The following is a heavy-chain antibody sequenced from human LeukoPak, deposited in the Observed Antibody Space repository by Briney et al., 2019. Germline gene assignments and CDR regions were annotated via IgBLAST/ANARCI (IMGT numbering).Heavy chain of an antibody. CDR1: GFIFRNYA. CDR3: AKESGALGAPLYDY. V-gene: IGHV3-23*01. Sequence: GESLRLSCVASGFIFRNYAMSWVRQAPGEGLEWVSGISDNGGGTYYADSVKGRFTISRDNSKNMLYLQMNSLRAEDTAVYYCAKESGALGAPLYDYWGRGILVTASS. J-gene: IGHJ4*02. D-gene: IGHD4/OR15-4a*01. CDR2: ISDNGGGT.